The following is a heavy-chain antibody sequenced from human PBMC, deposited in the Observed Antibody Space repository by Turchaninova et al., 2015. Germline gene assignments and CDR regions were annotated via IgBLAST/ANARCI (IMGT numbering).Heavy chain of an antibody. D-gene: IGHD3-10*01. CDR1: GGSCGSGGYY. CDR3: ARDRLAVRGVIITGWFDP. Sequence: QVQLQESGPGLVKPSKTLSVPCTAAGGSCGSGGYYWGWVPQPPGKGMEWIGYIYYSGSTNYNPSLKSRVTISVDTSKNQFSLKLSSVTAADTAVYYCARDRLAVRGVIITGWFDPWGQGTLVTVSS. V-gene: IGHV4-61*08. J-gene: IGHJ5*02. CDR2: IYYSGST.